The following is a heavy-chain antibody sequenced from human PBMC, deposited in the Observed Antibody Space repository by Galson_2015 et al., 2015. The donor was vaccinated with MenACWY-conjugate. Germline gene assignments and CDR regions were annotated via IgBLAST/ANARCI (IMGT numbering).Heavy chain of an antibody. CDR3: AISILESGTLHDAFDI. CDR1: GGTFSTYA. V-gene: IGHV1-69*13. CDR2: TIPIFKTA. D-gene: IGHD1-26*01. Sequence: SVKVSCKASGGTFSTYAINWVRQAPGQGLEWMGGTIPIFKTAKYAQKFQDRVTVTADESTSTAYMELTSLRFEDTALYYCAISILESGTLHDAFDIWGQGTMVTVSS. J-gene: IGHJ3*02.